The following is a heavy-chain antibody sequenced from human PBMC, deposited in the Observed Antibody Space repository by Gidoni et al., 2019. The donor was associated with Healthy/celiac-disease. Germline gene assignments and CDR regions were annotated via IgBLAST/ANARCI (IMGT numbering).Heavy chain of an antibody. J-gene: IGHJ4*02. V-gene: IGHV3-23*01. CDR3: AKSNAHYYGSGSCDY. Sequence: EVQLLESGGGLVQPGGSLRLSCAASGFTFGRYAMSWVRQAPGKGLGWVSAISGSGGSTYYADSVKGRFTISRDNSKNTLYLQMNSLRAEDTAVYYCAKSNAHYYGSGSCDYWGQGTLVTVSS. CDR1: GFTFGRYA. D-gene: IGHD3-10*01. CDR2: ISGSGGST.